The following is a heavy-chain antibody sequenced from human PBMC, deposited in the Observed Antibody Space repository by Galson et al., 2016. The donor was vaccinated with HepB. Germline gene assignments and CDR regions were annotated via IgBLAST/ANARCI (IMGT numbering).Heavy chain of an antibody. CDR2: IKADGSDT. CDR1: GFGFSIHW. CDR3: TRGAGSTRAGSDY. D-gene: IGHD2/OR15-2a*01. V-gene: IGHV3-74*01. Sequence: SLRLSCAASGFGFSIHWMNWVRQAPGRGLVWVSRIKADGSDTHYADSVRGRFTISRDSAKNTLYLQMDSLRPEDTAVYYCTRGAGSTRAGSDYWGQGTLVTVSS. J-gene: IGHJ4*02.